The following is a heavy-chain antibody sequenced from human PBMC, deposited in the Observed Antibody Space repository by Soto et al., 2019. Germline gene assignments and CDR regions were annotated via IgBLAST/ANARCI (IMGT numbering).Heavy chain of an antibody. Sequence: QVQLQESGPGLVKPSQTLSLTCTVSGGSISSGGYYWNWIRQHPGKGLEWIGYIHNRGSTYYKPSQKSRVTISVVTSNLCISLTRSSVTAAHTAVYYCAAERLTGGQGTLVTV. CDR3: AAERLT. CDR1: GGSISSGGYY. CDR2: IHNRGST. V-gene: IGHV4-31*03. D-gene: IGHD3-16*01. J-gene: IGHJ4*02.